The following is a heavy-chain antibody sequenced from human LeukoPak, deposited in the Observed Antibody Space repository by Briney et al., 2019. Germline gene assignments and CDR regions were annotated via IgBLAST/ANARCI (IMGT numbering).Heavy chain of an antibody. CDR3: ARRCCSSTSCFLIE. Sequence: SETLSLTCTVSGGSISSGGYYWSWIRQHPGKGREWIGYIYYSGSTYYNPSLKSRVTISVDTSKNQFSLKLSSVTAADTAVYYCARRCCSSTSCFLIEWGQGTLVTVSS. V-gene: IGHV4-31*03. J-gene: IGHJ4*02. CDR1: GGSISSGGYY. D-gene: IGHD2-2*01. CDR2: IYYSGST.